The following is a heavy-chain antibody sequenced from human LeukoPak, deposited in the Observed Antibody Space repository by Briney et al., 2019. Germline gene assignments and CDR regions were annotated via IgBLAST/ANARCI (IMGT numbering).Heavy chain of an antibody. CDR1: GYTFTSYY. J-gene: IGHJ4*02. V-gene: IGHV1-46*01. CDR3: VRPYYDSSGYSAGFDY. Sequence: ASVKVSCKASGYTFTSYYMHWVRQAPGQGLEWMGIINPSGGSTSYAQKFQGRVTMTRDTSTSTVYMELSSLRSEDTAVYYCVRPYYDSSGYSAGFDYWGQGTLVTVSS. D-gene: IGHD3-22*01. CDR2: INPSGGST.